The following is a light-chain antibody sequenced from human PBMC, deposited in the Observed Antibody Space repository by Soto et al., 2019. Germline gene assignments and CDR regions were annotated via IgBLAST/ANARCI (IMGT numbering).Light chain of an antibody. CDR1: QSASIY. Sequence: EIVLTQSPATLSLSPGERATLSCRASQSASIYVAWYQQKPGQAPRLLIYDASNRATGIPARFSGSGSGTDFTLTISSLEPEDFAVYYCQQRLHWPPITFGQGTRLEIK. CDR3: QQRLHWPPIT. J-gene: IGKJ5*01. V-gene: IGKV3-11*01. CDR2: DAS.